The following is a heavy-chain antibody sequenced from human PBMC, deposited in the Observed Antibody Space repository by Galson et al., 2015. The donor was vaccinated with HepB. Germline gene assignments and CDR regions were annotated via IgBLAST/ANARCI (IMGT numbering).Heavy chain of an antibody. CDR1: GFTFSSYG. CDR3: AKFYGADLLWFGELWD. J-gene: IGHJ4*02. D-gene: IGHD3-10*01. V-gene: IGHV3-23*01. Sequence: SLRLSCAASGFTFSSYGMSWVRQAPGKGLEWVSTISGSGGNTYSADSVKGRFTISRDNSKNTLYLQMNSLRDEDTAVYYCAKFYGADLLWFGELWDWGQGTLVTVSS. CDR2: ISGSGGNT.